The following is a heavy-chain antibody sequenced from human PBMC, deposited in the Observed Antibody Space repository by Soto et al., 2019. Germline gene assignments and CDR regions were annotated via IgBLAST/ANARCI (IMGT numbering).Heavy chain of an antibody. CDR2: ISGSGGST. CDR1: GFTFSSYA. D-gene: IGHD6-19*01. V-gene: IGHV3-23*01. J-gene: IGHJ6*02. Sequence: SVGSLRLSCAASGFTFSSYAMSWVRQAPGKGREWVAAISGSGGSTYYADSVKGRFTISRDNSKNTLYLQMNSLRAEDTAVYYCAKSGFTVALKNYYGMDVWGQGTTVTVSS. CDR3: AKSGFTVALKNYYGMDV.